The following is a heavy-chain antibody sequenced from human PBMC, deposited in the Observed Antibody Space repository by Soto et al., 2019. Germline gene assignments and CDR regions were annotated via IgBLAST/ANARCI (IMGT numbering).Heavy chain of an antibody. CDR1: GGSISSGGYY. CDR2: IYYSGST. V-gene: IGHV4-31*03. J-gene: IGHJ4*02. Sequence: SATLSLTCTVSGGSISSGGYYWSWIRQHPGKGLEWIGYIYYSGSTYYNPSLKSRVTISVDTSKNQFSLKLSSVTAADTAVYYCARERRDIFSYYFDYWGQGTLVTVSS. D-gene: IGHD3-9*01. CDR3: ARERRDIFSYYFDY.